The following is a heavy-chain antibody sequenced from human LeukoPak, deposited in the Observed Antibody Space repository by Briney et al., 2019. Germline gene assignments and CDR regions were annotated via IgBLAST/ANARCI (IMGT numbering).Heavy chain of an antibody. CDR2: INPDSDGT. CDR3: ARVLFYSSGNKSNRVDY. J-gene: IGHJ4*02. Sequence: ASVKVSCKASGYTFTGYYIHWVRQAPGQGLEWMGWINPDSDGTNYAQKFQGRVTMTRDTSIRTAYMELSRLRSDDTAVYYCARVLFYSSGNKSNRVDYWGQGTLVTVSS. V-gene: IGHV1-2*02. CDR1: GYTFTGYY. D-gene: IGHD6-19*01.